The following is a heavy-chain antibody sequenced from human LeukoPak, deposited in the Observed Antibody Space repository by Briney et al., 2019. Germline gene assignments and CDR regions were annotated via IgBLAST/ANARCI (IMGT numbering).Heavy chain of an antibody. CDR3: ARDFRAARNDAFDI. Sequence: GGSLRLSFGASGFTFSSYWMSWVRQAPGKGLEWVANIKEDGGEEKYVDSVKGRFTISRDNAKNSVYLQMNRLRAEDTAVYYCARDFRAARNDAFDIWGQGTMVTVSS. J-gene: IGHJ3*02. CDR2: IKEDGGEE. V-gene: IGHV3-7*01. CDR1: GFTFSSYW. D-gene: IGHD6-6*01.